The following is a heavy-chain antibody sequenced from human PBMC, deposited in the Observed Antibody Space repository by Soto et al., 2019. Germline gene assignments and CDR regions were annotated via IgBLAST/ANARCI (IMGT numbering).Heavy chain of an antibody. CDR2: IYYSGNT. Sequence: SETLSLTCSVSGGTINSGGYYWTWIRQHPGRGLECIGYIYYSGNTYYNPSLKSRLTISLDTSENQFSVKLNSVTVADTAVYYCARFPSRAHYFAMAVWGQGTAVTVSS. D-gene: IGHD2-2*01. CDR1: GGTINSGGYY. CDR3: ARFPSRAHYFAMAV. V-gene: IGHV4-31*03. J-gene: IGHJ6*02.